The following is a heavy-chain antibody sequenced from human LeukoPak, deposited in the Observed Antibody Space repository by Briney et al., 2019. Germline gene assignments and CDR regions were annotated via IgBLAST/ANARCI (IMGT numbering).Heavy chain of an antibody. D-gene: IGHD2-2*01. V-gene: IGHV1-18*01. CDR3: ARDGLVVPAAKNYYYYYMDV. CDR1: GYTFTSYG. CDR2: ISAYNGNT. Sequence: GASVKVSCKASGYTFTSYGISWVRQAPGQGLEWVGWISAYNGNTNYAQKLQGRVTMTTDTSTSTAYMELRSLRSDDTAVYYCARDGLVVPAAKNYYYYYMDVWGKGTTVTVSS. J-gene: IGHJ6*03.